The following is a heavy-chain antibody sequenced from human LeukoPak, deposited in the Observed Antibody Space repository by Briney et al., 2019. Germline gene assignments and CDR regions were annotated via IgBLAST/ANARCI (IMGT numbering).Heavy chain of an antibody. CDR3: ARSPTQGYYYYMDV. V-gene: IGHV4-39*07. CDR2: IYYSGST. CDR1: GGSISSSSYY. Sequence: SETLSLTCTVSGGSISSSSYYWGWIRQPPGKGLEWIGSIYYSGSTYYNPSLKSRVTISVDTSKNQFSLKLSSVTAADTAVYYCARSPTQGYYYYMDVWGKGTTVTISS. J-gene: IGHJ6*03. D-gene: IGHD4-11*01.